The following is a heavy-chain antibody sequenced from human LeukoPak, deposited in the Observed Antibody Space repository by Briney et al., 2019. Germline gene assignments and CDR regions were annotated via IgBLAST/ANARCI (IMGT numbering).Heavy chain of an antibody. J-gene: IGHJ4*02. V-gene: IGHV4-34*01. CDR3: ASVLGY. CDR2: INHSGST. D-gene: IGHD3-16*01. Sequence: SETLSLTCAVYGGSFSGYCWSWIRQPPGKGLEWIGEINHSGSTNYNPSLKSRVTISVDTSKNQFSLKLSSVTAADTAVYYCASVLGYWGQGTLVTVSS. CDR1: GGSFSGYC.